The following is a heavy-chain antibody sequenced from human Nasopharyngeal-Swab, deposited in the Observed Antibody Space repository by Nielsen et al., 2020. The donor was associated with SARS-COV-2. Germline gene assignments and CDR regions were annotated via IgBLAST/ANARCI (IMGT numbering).Heavy chain of an antibody. V-gene: IGHV3-11*01. CDR2: ISLSGPTK. D-gene: IGHD3-3*01. CDR3: ARAPAGVAVPLIDY. J-gene: IGHJ4*02. Sequence: GESLKISCSASGFTFIDYYQTWVRQTPGKGLHWVSHISLSGPTKYSADSVKGRFTISRDNARNTLLLQMSSLTADDTAIYYCARAPAGVAVPLIDYWGQGTLVTVSS. CDR1: GFTFIDYY.